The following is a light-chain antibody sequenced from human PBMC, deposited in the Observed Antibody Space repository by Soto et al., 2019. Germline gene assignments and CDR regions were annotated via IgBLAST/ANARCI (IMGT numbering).Light chain of an antibody. J-gene: IGKJ2*01. V-gene: IGKV1-39*01. CDR1: QSISNY. Sequence: DIQMTQSPSSLSASVGDRVSITCRASQSISNYLNWYQQKPGKAPNLLIYAASSLQSGVPSRFSGSGSGTDFTLTISTLQPEDFATYYCQQSYSTPQYTFGQGTKLEIK. CDR2: AAS. CDR3: QQSYSTPQYT.